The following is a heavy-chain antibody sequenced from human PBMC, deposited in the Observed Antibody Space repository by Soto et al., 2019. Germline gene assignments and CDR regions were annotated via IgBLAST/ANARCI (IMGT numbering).Heavy chain of an antibody. CDR3: ARLLEGYCSCGSCYSMDV. D-gene: IGHD2-15*01. CDR1: GGSFSGYY. CDR2: INHSGST. Sequence: QVQLQQWGAGLLKPSETLSLNCAVYGGSFSGYYWSWIRQPPGKGLEWIVEINHSGSTNYNPSLKSRVTISVDTSKNQFSLKLSSVTAADTAVYYCARLLEGYCSCGSCYSMDVWGQGTTVTVSS. V-gene: IGHV4-34*01. J-gene: IGHJ6*02.